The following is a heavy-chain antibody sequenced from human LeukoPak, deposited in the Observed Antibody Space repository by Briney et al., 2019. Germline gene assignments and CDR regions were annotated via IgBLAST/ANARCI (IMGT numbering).Heavy chain of an antibody. J-gene: IGHJ4*02. CDR2: FDPEDGET. CDR3: ATGGNLGRGAARDFDY. CDR1: GYTFTGYY. Sequence: ASVKVSCKASGYTFTGYYMHWVRQAPGKGLEWMGGFDPEDGETIYAQKFQGRVTMTEDTSTDTAYMELSSLRSEDTAVYYCATGGNLGRGAARDFDYWGQGTLVTVSS. V-gene: IGHV1-24*01. D-gene: IGHD6-6*01.